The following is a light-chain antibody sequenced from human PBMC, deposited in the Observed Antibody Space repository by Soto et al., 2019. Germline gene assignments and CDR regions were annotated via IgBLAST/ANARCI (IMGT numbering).Light chain of an antibody. J-gene: IGKJ4*01. CDR1: QSIGSY. V-gene: IGKV1-39*01. Sequence: DIQMTQSPSSLSASVGDRVTITCRASQSIGSYLNWHQQKPGKAPKLLIYAASSLQSGVPSRFSGSRSRTDFTITISSLQPEDFATYYCQQSYSTPQLTFGGGTKVEIK. CDR3: QQSYSTPQLT. CDR2: AAS.